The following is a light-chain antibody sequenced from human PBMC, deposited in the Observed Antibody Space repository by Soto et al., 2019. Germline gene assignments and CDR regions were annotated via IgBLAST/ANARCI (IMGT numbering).Light chain of an antibody. CDR2: RNN. Sequence: QSVLTQPPSASGTPGQGVTISCSGSTSNIGSNYVYWYQQLPGTAPKLLIYRNNQRPSGVPDRFSGSKSGTSASLAISGLRSDDESDYFCATWDDSLTGLYVFGTGIKVTV. CDR1: TSNIGSNY. CDR3: ATWDDSLTGLYV. J-gene: IGLJ1*01. V-gene: IGLV1-47*01.